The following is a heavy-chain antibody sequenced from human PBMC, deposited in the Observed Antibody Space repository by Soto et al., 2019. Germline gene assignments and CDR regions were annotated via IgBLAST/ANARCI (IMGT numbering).Heavy chain of an antibody. CDR1: GGTFSSYT. J-gene: IGHJ5*02. Sequence: ASVKVSCKASGGTFSSYTISWVRQAPGQGLEWMGRIIPILGIANYAQKFQGRVTITADKSTSTAYMELSSLRSEDTAVYYCARGLYSRVLTGYSPMPNWFDPWGQGTLVTVSS. CDR3: ARGLYSRVLTGYSPMPNWFDP. D-gene: IGHD3-9*01. CDR2: IIPILGIA. V-gene: IGHV1-69*02.